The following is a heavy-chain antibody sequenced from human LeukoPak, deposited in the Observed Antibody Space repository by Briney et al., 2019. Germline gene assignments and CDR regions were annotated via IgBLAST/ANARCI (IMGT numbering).Heavy chain of an antibody. CDR1: GDSISSFY. CDR3: AKQSPDSSGWYDFDY. Sequence: SETLSLTCTVSGDSISSFYWNWIRQPPGKGLEWIAYINYSGSTNYNPSLKSRVTISIHTSKNQFSLKLSSVTAADTAVYYGAKQSPDSSGWYDFDYWGQGTLVTVSS. CDR2: INYSGST. V-gene: IGHV4-59*08. J-gene: IGHJ4*02. D-gene: IGHD6-19*01.